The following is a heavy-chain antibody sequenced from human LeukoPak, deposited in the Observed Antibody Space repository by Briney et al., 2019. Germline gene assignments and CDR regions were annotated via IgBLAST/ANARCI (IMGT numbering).Heavy chain of an antibody. D-gene: IGHD3-22*01. CDR2: ISSSGSII. CDR3: ARVNPTSSGFYAY. CDR1: GFTFSSYE. V-gene: IGHV3-48*03. Sequence: GGSLRLSCAASGFTFSSYEMNWVRQAPGKGLECVSYISSSGSIIYYADSVKGRFTISRDNAKNSLYLQMNSLRAEDTAVYYCARVNPTSSGFYAYWGQGTLVTVSS. J-gene: IGHJ4*02.